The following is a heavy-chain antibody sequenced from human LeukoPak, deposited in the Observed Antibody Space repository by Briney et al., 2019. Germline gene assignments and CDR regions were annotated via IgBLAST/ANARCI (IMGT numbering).Heavy chain of an antibody. CDR2: LYYSGST. CDR3: ARGLYTAMVTGAFDI. J-gene: IGHJ3*02. Sequence: SETLSLTCTVSGGSISSSSYYWGWIRQPPGKGLEWIGSLYYSGSTYYNPSLKSRVTISVNTSKNQFSLKLSSVTAADTAVYYCARGLYTAMVTGAFDIWGQGTMVTVSS. CDR1: GGSISSSSYY. V-gene: IGHV4-39*07. D-gene: IGHD5-18*01.